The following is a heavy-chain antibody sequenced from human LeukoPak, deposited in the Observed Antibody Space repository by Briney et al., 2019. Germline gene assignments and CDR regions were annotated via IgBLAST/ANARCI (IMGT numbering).Heavy chain of an antibody. CDR3: AKNLRPVWFDP. V-gene: IGHV3-64*04. J-gene: IGHJ5*02. CDR2: ISSNGGST. CDR1: GFTFSSYA. Sequence: PGGSRRLSCAAAGFTFSSYAMHWVRQAPGKGMEYVSAISSNGGSTYYADSVKGRFTISRDNSKNTLYLQMNSLSAEDTAVYYCAKNLRPVWFDPWGQGTLVTVSS. D-gene: IGHD1-7*01.